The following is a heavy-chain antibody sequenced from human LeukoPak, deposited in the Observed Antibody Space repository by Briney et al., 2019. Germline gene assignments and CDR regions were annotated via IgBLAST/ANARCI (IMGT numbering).Heavy chain of an antibody. CDR3: ARVRRDAQQLVVYYYYYMDV. V-gene: IGHV1-8*01. CDR2: MNPNSGNT. CDR1: GYTFTSYD. Sequence: GASVKVSCKASGYTFTSYDINWVRQATGQGLEWMGWMNPNSGNTGYAQKFQGRVTMTRNTSISTAYMELSSLRSEDTAVYFCARVRRDAQQLVVYYYYYMDVWGKGTTVTVSS. D-gene: IGHD6-13*01. J-gene: IGHJ6*03.